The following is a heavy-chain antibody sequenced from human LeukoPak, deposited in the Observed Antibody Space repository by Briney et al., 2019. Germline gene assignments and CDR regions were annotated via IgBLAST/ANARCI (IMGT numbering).Heavy chain of an antibody. V-gene: IGHV3-23*01. CDR3: AKDRLEGLTSSGWYYFDY. Sequence: GGSLRLSCAASGFTFRSYAMNWVRQTPGKGLEWVSALSHSGGSTYYADPVKGRFTISRDNSKNTLYLQMNSLRAEDTAVYYCAKDRLEGLTSSGWYYFDYWGQGALVTVSS. J-gene: IGHJ4*02. CDR2: LSHSGGST. D-gene: IGHD6-19*01. CDR1: GFTFRSYA.